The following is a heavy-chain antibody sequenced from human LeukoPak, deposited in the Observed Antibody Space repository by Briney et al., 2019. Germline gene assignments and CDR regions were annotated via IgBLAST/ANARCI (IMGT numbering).Heavy chain of an antibody. D-gene: IGHD3-10*01. CDR2: ISAYNGNT. CDR3: ARDPTHITMVRGVTPGYFDY. CDR1: GYTFTSYG. V-gene: IGHV1-18*01. Sequence: GASVKVSCKASGYTFTSYGISWVRQAPGQGLEWMGWISAYNGNTNYAQKLQGRVTMTTDTSTSTACMELRSLRSDDTAVYYCARDPTHITMVRGVTPGYFDYWGQGTLVTVSS. J-gene: IGHJ4*02.